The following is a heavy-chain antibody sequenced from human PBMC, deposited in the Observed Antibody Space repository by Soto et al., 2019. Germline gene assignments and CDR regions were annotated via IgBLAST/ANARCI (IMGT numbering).Heavy chain of an antibody. J-gene: IGHJ6*02. V-gene: IGHV3-15*07. CDR2: IKSKTDGGTT. CDR1: GFTFSNAW. D-gene: IGHD3-3*01. CDR3: TTGDYLIAPIFDGMDV. Sequence: GGSLRLSCAASGFTFSNAWMNWVRQAPGKGLEWVGRIKSKTDGGTTDYAAPVKGRFTISRDDSKNTLYLQMNSLKTEDTAVYYCTTGDYLIAPIFDGMDVWGQGTTVTVPS.